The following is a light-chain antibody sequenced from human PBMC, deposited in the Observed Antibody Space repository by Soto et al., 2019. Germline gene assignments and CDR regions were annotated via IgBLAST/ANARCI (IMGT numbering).Light chain of an antibody. Sequence: ETVLTQSPGTLSLSPGERATLSCRASQSVTSSYLAWYQQKPGQAPRLLIYGASSRATGIPDRFSGSGSGTDFTLTISRLEPEDFAVYYRQQFGSSRVTFGPGTKVDIK. CDR1: QSVTSSY. CDR2: GAS. CDR3: QQFGSSRVT. V-gene: IGKV3-20*01. J-gene: IGKJ3*01.